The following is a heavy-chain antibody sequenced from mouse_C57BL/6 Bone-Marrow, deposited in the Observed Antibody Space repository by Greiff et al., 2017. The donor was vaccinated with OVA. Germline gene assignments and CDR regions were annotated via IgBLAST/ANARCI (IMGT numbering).Heavy chain of an antibody. CDR1: GYTFTDYY. J-gene: IGHJ2*01. V-gene: IGHV1-26*01. Sequence: EVKLQQSGPELVKPGASVKISCKASGYTFTDYYMNWVKQSHGKSLEWIGDINPNNGGTSYNQKFKGKATLTVDKSSSTAYMELRSLTSEDSAVYYCARTGWLLLDYWGQGTTLTVSS. D-gene: IGHD2-3*01. CDR3: ARTGWLLLDY. CDR2: INPNNGGT.